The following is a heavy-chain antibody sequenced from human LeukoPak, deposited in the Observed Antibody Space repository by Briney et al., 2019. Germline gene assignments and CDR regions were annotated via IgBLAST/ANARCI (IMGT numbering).Heavy chain of an antibody. V-gene: IGHV3-30*02. CDR1: GFTFSSYS. J-gene: IGHJ4*02. CDR3: AKDSESYDSSDSTIDY. Sequence: GGSLRLSCAASGFTFSSYSMNWVRQAPGEGLEWVTFIRYDGSDKYYAESVKGRITISRDNSKNTLYLQMNSLRAEDTAVYYCAKDSESYDSSDSTIDYWGQGTLVTVSS. CDR2: IRYDGSDK. D-gene: IGHD3-22*01.